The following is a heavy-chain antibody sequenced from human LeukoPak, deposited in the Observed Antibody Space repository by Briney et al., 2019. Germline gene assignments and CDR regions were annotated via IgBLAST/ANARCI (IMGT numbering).Heavy chain of an antibody. J-gene: IGHJ3*01. CDR3: ARCTAGCYANAFDG. CDR1: GFTFKNNA. V-gene: IGHV3-23*01. D-gene: IGHD3-16*01. Sequence: QPGGSLRLSCSASGFTFKNNAMTWVPQAPGKGLEWVSAINYGDDDTEYADSVKGRFTISRANSKNTLFLQMNNLRPEDTAVYYCARCTAGCYANAFDGWGQGTLLTVSS. CDR2: INYGDDDT.